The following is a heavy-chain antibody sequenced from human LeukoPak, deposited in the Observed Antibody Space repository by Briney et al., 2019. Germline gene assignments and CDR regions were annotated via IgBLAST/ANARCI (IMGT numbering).Heavy chain of an antibody. Sequence: GGSLRLSCAASGITFGNNWMHWVRQGPGKGLVWTSRINSDGGGAIYADSVKGRFTVSRDNAKNTLYLQMNSLRAEDTAVYYCARDVPHNWFDTWGQGTLVTVSS. V-gene: IGHV3-74*01. J-gene: IGHJ5*02. CDR3: ARDVPHNWFDT. CDR2: INSDGGGA. CDR1: GITFGNNW.